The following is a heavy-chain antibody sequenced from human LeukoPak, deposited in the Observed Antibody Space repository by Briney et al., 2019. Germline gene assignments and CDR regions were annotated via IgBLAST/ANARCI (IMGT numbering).Heavy chain of an antibody. CDR3: ARELTGDFDY. Sequence: SETLSLTCSVSGYSISSGYYWGWIRQPPGRGLEWIGSIYHSGSSYYNPSLKSRVTMSVDTSKNQFSLKLSSVTAADTAVYYCARELTGDFDYWGQGTLVTVSS. J-gene: IGHJ4*02. CDR1: GYSISSGYY. V-gene: IGHV4-38-2*02. CDR2: IYHSGSS. D-gene: IGHD7-27*01.